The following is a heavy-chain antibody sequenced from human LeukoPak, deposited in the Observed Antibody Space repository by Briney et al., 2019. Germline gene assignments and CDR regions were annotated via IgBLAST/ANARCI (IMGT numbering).Heavy chain of an antibody. J-gene: IGHJ3*02. Sequence: GESLKISCKGSGYSFTSYWIGWVRQMPGKGLEWMGIIYCGDSDTGYSPSFRGQVIISVDKSISTAYLQWSSLEASDTAMYYCAASRLGGNPLDGFDIWGQGTMVTVPS. CDR3: AASRLGGNPLDGFDI. CDR1: GYSFTSYW. V-gene: IGHV5-51*01. D-gene: IGHD4-23*01. CDR2: IYCGDSDT.